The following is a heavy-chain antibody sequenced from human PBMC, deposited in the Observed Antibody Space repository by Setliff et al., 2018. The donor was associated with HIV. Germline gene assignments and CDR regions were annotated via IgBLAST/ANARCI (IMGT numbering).Heavy chain of an antibody. CDR2: IYYGGGT. D-gene: IGHD7-27*01. J-gene: IGHJ4*02. CDR1: GYSMSSGYY. V-gene: IGHV4-38-2*01. CDR3: ARQKKYRATKTGDFDS. Sequence: SETLSLTCGVSGYSMSSGYYWGWVRQSPGKGLDYIGTIYYGGGTYYNPSLESRVTISANTSKNQFSLKLTSVTAADTAVYYCARQKKYRATKTGDFDSWGQGTLVTVSS.